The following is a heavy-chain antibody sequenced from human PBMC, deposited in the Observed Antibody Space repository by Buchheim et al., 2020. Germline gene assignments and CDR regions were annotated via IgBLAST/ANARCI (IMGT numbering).Heavy chain of an antibody. D-gene: IGHD2-21*02. CDR3: AKNGDGDHLKEDF. V-gene: IGHV3-30*05. Sequence: QVQLVESGGGVVQPGRSLRLSCAASGLSISDYGMHWVRQAPGKGLECVAFISFDGSNGYYGLSVKGRFTISRVTSKNTVYLQMHSLRGDDTAVYFCAKNGDGDHLKEDFWGQGTL. CDR2: ISFDGSNG. J-gene: IGHJ4*02. CDR1: GLSISDYG.